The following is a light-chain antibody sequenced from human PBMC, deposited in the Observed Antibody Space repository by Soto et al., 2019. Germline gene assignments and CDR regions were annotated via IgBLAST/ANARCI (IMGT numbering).Light chain of an antibody. V-gene: IGLV1-51*01. J-gene: IGLJ2*01. CDR2: DND. CDR3: GTWDSSLNAMV. CDR1: TSNIGKNY. Sequence: QSVLTQPPAVSAAPGQKVTISCSGSTSNIGKNYVCWYQQVPGTAPKLLIYDNDKRPSGMPDRFSGSKSGTSATLGITGLQTGDEADYYCGTWDSSLNAMVFGGGTKLTVL.